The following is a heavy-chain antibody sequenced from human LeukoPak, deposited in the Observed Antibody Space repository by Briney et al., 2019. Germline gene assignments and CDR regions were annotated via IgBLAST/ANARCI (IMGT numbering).Heavy chain of an antibody. CDR2: IYYSGST. CDR1: GGSFSSYY. J-gene: IGHJ6*02. D-gene: IGHD2-2*01. Sequence: SETLSLTCAVYGGSFSSYYWSWIRQPPGKGLEWIGYIYYSGSTNYNPSLKSRVTISVDTSKNQFSLKLSSVTAADTAVYYCARAWGVVVVPAAISYYYGMDVWGQGTTVTVSS. V-gene: IGHV4-59*01. CDR3: ARAWGVVVVPAAISYYYGMDV.